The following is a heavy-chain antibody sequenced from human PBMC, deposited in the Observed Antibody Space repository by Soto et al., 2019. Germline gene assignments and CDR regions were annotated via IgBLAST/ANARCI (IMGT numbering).Heavy chain of an antibody. CDR3: ARHTYYYGSGSYENP. Sequence: PSETLSLTCTVSGGSISSSSYYWGWIRQPPGKGLEWIGSIYYSGSTYYNPSLKSRVTISVDTSKNQFSLKLSSVTAADTAVYYCARHTYYYGSGSYENPWGQGTLVTVSS. D-gene: IGHD3-10*01. CDR2: IYYSGST. J-gene: IGHJ5*02. V-gene: IGHV4-39*01. CDR1: GGSISSSSYY.